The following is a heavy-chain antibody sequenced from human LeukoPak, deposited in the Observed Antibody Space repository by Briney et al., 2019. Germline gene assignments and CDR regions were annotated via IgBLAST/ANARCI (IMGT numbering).Heavy chain of an antibody. J-gene: IGHJ4*02. CDR3: ARDSSGYYATLVY. Sequence: PGGSLRLSCAASGFTFSSYAMHWVRQAPGKGLEWVAVISYDGSNKYYADSVKGRFTISRDNSKNTLYLQMNSLRAEDTAVYYRARDSSGYYATLVYWGQGTLVTVSS. CDR1: GFTFSSYA. D-gene: IGHD3-22*01. V-gene: IGHV3-30*04. CDR2: ISYDGSNK.